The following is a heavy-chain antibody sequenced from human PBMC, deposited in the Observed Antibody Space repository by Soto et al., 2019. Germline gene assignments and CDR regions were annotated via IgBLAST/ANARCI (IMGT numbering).Heavy chain of an antibody. CDR3: ARDVDYDILTGYML. V-gene: IGHV4-31*11. CDR1: GESFSGYY. J-gene: IGHJ4*02. D-gene: IGHD3-9*01. Sequence: SETLSFTCAVYGESFSGYYWSWIRQHPGKGLEWIGYIYYSGSTYYNPSLKSRVTISVDTSKNQFSLKLSSVTAADTAVYYCARDVDYDILTGYMLWGQGTLVTVSS. CDR2: IYYSGST.